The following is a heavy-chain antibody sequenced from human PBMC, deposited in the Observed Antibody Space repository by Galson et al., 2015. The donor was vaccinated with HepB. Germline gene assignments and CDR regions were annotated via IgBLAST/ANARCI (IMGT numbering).Heavy chain of an antibody. V-gene: IGHV3-21*01. CDR3: AKSRYSYGAIDY. CDR1: GFTFSSYS. D-gene: IGHD5-18*01. CDR2: ISSSSSYI. Sequence: LRLSCAASGFTFSSYSMNWVRQAPGKGLEWVSSISSSSSYIYYADSVKGRFTISRDNAKNSLYLQMNSLRAKDTAVYYCAKSRYSYGAIDYWGQGTLVTVSS. J-gene: IGHJ4*02.